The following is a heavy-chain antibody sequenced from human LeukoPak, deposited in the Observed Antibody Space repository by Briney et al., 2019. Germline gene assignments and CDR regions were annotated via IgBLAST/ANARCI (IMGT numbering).Heavy chain of an antibody. J-gene: IGHJ4*02. CDR2: INPNSGVT. D-gene: IGHD2-8*02. Sequence: GASVKVSCKASGYTFTGYYIHWVRQAPGHGLEWMGWINPNSGVTTYAQKFQGRVTMTRDTSISTAYMDLSRLRSDDTALYYCARQPYPPPWYYFDYWGQGTLVTVSS. CDR1: GYTFTGYY. V-gene: IGHV1-2*02. CDR3: ARQPYPPPWYYFDY.